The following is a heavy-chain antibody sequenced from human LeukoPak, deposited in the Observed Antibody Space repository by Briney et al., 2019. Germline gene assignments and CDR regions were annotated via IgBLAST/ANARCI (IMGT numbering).Heavy chain of an antibody. Sequence: PGGSLRLSCAASGFTFSSYVMHWVRQAPGKGLEWVAIISYDGSNEYYADSVKGRFTISRDNAKNSLYLQMNSLRAEDMALYYCAKVAGAVAGPFDYWGQGTLVTVSS. D-gene: IGHD6-19*01. CDR1: GFTFSSYV. V-gene: IGHV3-30*04. CDR3: AKVAGAVAGPFDY. J-gene: IGHJ4*02. CDR2: ISYDGSNE.